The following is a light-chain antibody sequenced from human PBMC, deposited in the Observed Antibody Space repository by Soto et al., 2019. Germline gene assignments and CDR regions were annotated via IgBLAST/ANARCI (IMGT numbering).Light chain of an antibody. CDR3: SSYTTTNTYV. CDR1: SSDVGGYNY. V-gene: IGLV2-14*01. J-gene: IGLJ1*01. Sequence: QSALTQPASVSGSPGQSITISCTGTSSDVGGYNYVSWSQHHPGKAPKLMIYEVSHRPSGVSNRFSGSKSGNTASLTISGRQAEDEADYYCSSYTTTNTYVFGTGTKLTVL. CDR2: EVS.